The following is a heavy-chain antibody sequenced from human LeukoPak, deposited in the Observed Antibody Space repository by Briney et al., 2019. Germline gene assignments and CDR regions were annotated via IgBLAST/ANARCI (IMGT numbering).Heavy chain of an antibody. V-gene: IGHV1-2*02. Sequence: ASLRVSCKASGYTFTGYYMHWVRQAPGQGLEWLGWMIANSGGTNYAQTFQGRVTMTRDTSISTAYMELSRLRSDDTAVYYCASIGETTSYDFWSGYPDYWGQGTLVTVS. D-gene: IGHD3-3*01. CDR1: GYTFTGYY. CDR2: MIANSGGT. J-gene: IGHJ4*02. CDR3: ASIGETTSYDFWSGYPDY.